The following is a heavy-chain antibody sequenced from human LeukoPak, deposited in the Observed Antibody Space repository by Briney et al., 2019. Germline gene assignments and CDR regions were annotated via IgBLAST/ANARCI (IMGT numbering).Heavy chain of an antibody. V-gene: IGHV4-34*01. D-gene: IGHD3-22*01. CDR3: ARVRGYYDSSGYSPRGYFQH. CDR2: INHSGST. CDR1: GGSFSGYY. Sequence: SETLSLTCAVYGGSFSGYYWSWIRQPPGKGLEWIGEINHSGSTNYNPSLKSRVTISVDTSKNQFSLKLSSVTAADTVVYYCARVRGYYDSSGYSPRGYFQHWGQGTLVTVSS. J-gene: IGHJ1*01.